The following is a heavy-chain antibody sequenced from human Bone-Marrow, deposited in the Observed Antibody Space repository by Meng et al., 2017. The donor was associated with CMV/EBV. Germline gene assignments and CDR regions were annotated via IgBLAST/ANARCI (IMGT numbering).Heavy chain of an antibody. Sequence: ASVKVSCKASGYTFTSYDINWVRQATGQGLEWMGWMNPNSGNTGYAQKFQGRVTMTRNTSISTAYMELSSLRSEDTAVYYCARAEGDFWSGQSTPDYYYGMDVWGQGTTVTVSS. CDR3: ARAEGDFWSGQSTPDYYYGMDV. CDR2: MNPNSGNT. J-gene: IGHJ6*02. CDR1: GYTFTSYD. D-gene: IGHD3-3*01. V-gene: IGHV1-8*01.